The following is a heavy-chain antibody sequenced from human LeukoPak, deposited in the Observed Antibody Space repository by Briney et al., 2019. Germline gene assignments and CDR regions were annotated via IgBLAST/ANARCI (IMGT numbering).Heavy chain of an antibody. Sequence: GASVKVSCKTSGYTFIGYFIHWVRQAPGQGLEWMGRIDPNSGETNYAQKFRGRVSLTRDTTTTTVYMESTSLRSDDTAVYFCARVRGGYCSGDRCYGDFFFDNWGQGTLVTVTS. CDR3: ARVRGGYCSGDRCYGDFFFDN. V-gene: IGHV1-2*06. J-gene: IGHJ4*02. D-gene: IGHD2-15*01. CDR2: IDPNSGET. CDR1: GYTFIGYF.